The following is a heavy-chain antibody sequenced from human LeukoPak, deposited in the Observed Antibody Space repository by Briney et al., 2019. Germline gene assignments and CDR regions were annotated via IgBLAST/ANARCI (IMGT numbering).Heavy chain of an antibody. J-gene: IGHJ6*02. Sequence: GASVKVSCKASGYTFTSYGISWVRQAPGRGLEWMGIINPSGGSTSYAQKFQGRVTMTRDTSTSTAYMELSSLRSEDTAVYYCARESAPDCSGGSCLSYYYYGMDVWGQGTTVTVSS. V-gene: IGHV1-46*01. CDR3: ARESAPDCSGGSCLSYYYYGMDV. CDR1: GYTFTSYG. D-gene: IGHD2-15*01. CDR2: INPSGGST.